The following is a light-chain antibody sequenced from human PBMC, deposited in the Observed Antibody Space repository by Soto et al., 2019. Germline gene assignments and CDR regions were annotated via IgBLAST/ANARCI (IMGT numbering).Light chain of an antibody. V-gene: IGKV3-15*01. CDR2: GAS. J-gene: IGKJ1*01. CDR3: QQYNNWPWT. Sequence: EIVMTQSPATLSVSPGGRATFSCRASQSISDTLAWYQQKPGQAPRLLIYGASTRAPGFPARFSGSGSGTDFTLTISSLQSEDFAVYYCQQYNNWPWTFGQGTKVEIK. CDR1: QSISDT.